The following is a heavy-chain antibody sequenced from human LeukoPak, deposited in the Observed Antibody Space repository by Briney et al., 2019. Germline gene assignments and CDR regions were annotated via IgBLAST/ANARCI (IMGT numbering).Heavy chain of an antibody. CDR1: GHTFTRYY. Sequence: ASVKVSCKASGHTFTRYYMHWVRQAPGQGLEWMGIINPSGAGTTYAQNFQGRVTMTRDTSTSTVYMDLSSLRSEDTAVYYCARESGLGYFEAALWGAFDIWGQGTMVTVSS. V-gene: IGHV1-46*01. CDR2: INPSGAGT. CDR3: ARESGLGYFEAALWGAFDI. D-gene: IGHD3-9*01. J-gene: IGHJ3*02.